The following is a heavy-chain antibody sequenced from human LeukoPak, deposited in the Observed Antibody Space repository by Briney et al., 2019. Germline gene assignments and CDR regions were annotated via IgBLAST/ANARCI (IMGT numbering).Heavy chain of an antibody. Sequence: ASVKVSCKASGYTFTGYYMHWVRQAPGQGLEWMGWINPNSGGTNYAQKFQGRVTMTRDTSISTAYMELSRLRSDDTAVYYCARMWVVTAMRVSFAFDIWGQGTMVTVSS. CDR2: INPNSGGT. J-gene: IGHJ3*02. D-gene: IGHD2-21*02. CDR1: GYTFTGYY. V-gene: IGHV1-2*02. CDR3: ARMWVVTAMRVSFAFDI.